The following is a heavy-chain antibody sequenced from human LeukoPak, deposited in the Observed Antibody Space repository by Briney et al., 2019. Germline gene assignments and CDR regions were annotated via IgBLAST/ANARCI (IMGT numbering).Heavy chain of an antibody. J-gene: IGHJ4*02. Sequence: PGGSLRLSCAASGFTFSSYAMSWVRQAPGKGLEWVSAISGSGGSTYCADSVKGRFTISRDNSKNTLYLQMNSLRAEDTAVYYCAKDSGGEYYDFWSGYYTGITVDYWGQGTLVTVSS. CDR2: ISGSGGST. V-gene: IGHV3-23*01. CDR1: GFTFSSYA. D-gene: IGHD3-3*01. CDR3: AKDSGGEYYDFWSGYYTGITVDY.